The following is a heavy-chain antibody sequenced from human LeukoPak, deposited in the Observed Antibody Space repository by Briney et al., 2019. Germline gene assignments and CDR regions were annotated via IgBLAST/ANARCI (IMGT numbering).Heavy chain of an antibody. Sequence: ASVKVSCKASGYTFSSYYVHWVRQAPGQGLEWMGWMNPNSGNTGYAQKFQGRVTITRNTSISTAYMELSSLRSEDTAVYYCARGRRLWLYEWGQGTLVTVSS. CDR3: ARGRRLWLYE. CDR2: MNPNSGNT. J-gene: IGHJ4*02. V-gene: IGHV1-8*01. D-gene: IGHD5-18*01. CDR1: GYTFSSYY.